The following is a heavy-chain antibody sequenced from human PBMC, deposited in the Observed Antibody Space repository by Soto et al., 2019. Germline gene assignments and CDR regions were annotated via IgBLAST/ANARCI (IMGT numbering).Heavy chain of an antibody. CDR1: GGTFSSYA. CDR2: IIPIFGTA. D-gene: IGHD2-15*01. V-gene: IGHV1-69*01. J-gene: IGHJ4*02. CDR3: AREYCSGGSCYAFDY. Sequence: QVQLVESGAELKKPGSSVKVSCKASGGTFSSYAISWVRQAPGQGLEWMGGIIPIFGTANYAQKFQGRVTITADQSTSTAYMELSSLRSEDTAVYYCAREYCSGGSCYAFDYWGRGPLVTVSS.